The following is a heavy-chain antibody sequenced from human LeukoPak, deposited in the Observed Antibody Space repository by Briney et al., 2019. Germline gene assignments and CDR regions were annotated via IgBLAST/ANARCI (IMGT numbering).Heavy chain of an antibody. CDR1: GGSFSGYY. J-gene: IGHJ6*03. D-gene: IGHD3-10*01. CDR2: IYTSGST. Sequence: PSETLSLTSAIYGGSFSGYYWSWIRQPAGKGLEWIGRIYTSGSTNCNPSLKSRVTMSVDTSKNQFSLKLSSVTAADTAVYYCARGMMVRGAPPSYYYYYMDVWGKGTTVTISS. CDR3: ARGMMVRGAPPSYYYYYMDV. V-gene: IGHV4-59*10.